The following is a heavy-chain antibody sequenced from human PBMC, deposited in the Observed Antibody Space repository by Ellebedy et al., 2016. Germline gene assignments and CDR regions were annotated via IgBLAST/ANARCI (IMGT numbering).Heavy chain of an antibody. CDR3: ARQGPTTVTTPSWFDP. V-gene: IGHV4-39*01. D-gene: IGHD4-17*01. Sequence: GSLRLXXTVSGGSISSSSYYWGWIRQPPGKGLEWIGSIYYSGSTYYNPSLKSRVTISVDTSKNQFSLKLSSVTAADTAVYYCARQGPTTVTTPSWFDPWGQGTLVTVSS. CDR1: GGSISSSSYY. CDR2: IYYSGST. J-gene: IGHJ5*02.